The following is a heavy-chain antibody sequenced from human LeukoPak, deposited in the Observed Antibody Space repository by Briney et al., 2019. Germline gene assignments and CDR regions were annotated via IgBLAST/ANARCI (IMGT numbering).Heavy chain of an antibody. CDR1: GYTFTGYY. J-gene: IGHJ4*02. CDR3: ARGRELRYFDWLPQLYYFDY. CDR2: INPNSGGT. V-gene: IGHV1-2*02. Sequence: GASVKVSCKASGYTFTGYYMHWVRQAPGQGLEWMGWINPNSGGTNYAQKFQGRVTMTRDTSISTAYMELSRLRSDDTAVYYCARGRELRYFDWLPQLYYFDYWGQGTLVTVSS. D-gene: IGHD3-9*01.